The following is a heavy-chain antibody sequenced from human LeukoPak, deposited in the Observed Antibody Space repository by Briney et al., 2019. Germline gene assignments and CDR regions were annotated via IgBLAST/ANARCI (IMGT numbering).Heavy chain of an antibody. CDR3: ARVDYDSSGYPYWYFDL. V-gene: IGHV1-2*02. Sequence: ASVKVSCKASGYTFTGYYMHWVRQAPGQGLEWMGWINPNSGGTNYAQKFQGRVTMTRDTSISTAYMELSRLRSDDTAVFYCARVDYDSSGYPYWYFDLWGRGTLVTVSS. J-gene: IGHJ2*01. CDR1: GYTFTGYY. D-gene: IGHD3-22*01. CDR2: INPNSGGT.